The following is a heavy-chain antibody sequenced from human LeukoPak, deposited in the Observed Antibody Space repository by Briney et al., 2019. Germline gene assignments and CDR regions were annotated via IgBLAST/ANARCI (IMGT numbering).Heavy chain of an antibody. CDR1: GGSISSSSYY. Sequence: SETLSLTCTVSGGSISSSSYYWGWIRQPPGKGLEWIGSIYYSGSTYYNPSLKSRVTISVDTSKNQFSLKLSSVTAADTAVYYCARVKEMLRPEGYFDYWGQGTLVTVSS. J-gene: IGHJ4*02. CDR2: IYYSGST. D-gene: IGHD2-8*01. CDR3: ARVKEMLRPEGYFDY. V-gene: IGHV4-39*01.